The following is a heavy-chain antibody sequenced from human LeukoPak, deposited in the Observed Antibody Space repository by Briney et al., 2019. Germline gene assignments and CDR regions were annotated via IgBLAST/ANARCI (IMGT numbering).Heavy chain of an antibody. J-gene: IGHJ4*02. D-gene: IGHD3-22*01. CDR1: GYTFTSYY. Sequence: GASVKLSCKASGYTFTSYYMHWVRQAPGQGLEWMGIINPSGGSTSYAQKFQGRVTMTRDTSTSTVYMELSSLRSEDTAVDYCARAQPVGDYYDSSGHFDYWGQGTLVTVPS. CDR2: INPSGGST. CDR3: ARAQPVGDYYDSSGHFDY. V-gene: IGHV1-46*01.